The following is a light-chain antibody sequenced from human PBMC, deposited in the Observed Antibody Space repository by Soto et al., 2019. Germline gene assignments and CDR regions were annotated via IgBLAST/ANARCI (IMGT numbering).Light chain of an antibody. CDR1: QSISTW. J-gene: IGKJ1*01. Sequence: DIQMTQSPSTLSASVGDRVTITCRASQSISTWLAWYQQKPGKAPNLLIYKASNLESGVPSRFSGSGSGTEFTLTISSLQPDDFGTYYCQQYYSYSWTFGQGTKVEIK. CDR3: QQYYSYSWT. V-gene: IGKV1-5*03. CDR2: KAS.